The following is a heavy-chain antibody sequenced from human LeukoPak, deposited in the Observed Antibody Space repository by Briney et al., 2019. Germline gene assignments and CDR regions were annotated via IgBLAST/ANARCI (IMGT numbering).Heavy chain of an antibody. Sequence: PGGSLRLSCEASGFTFDDYGMHWVRQAPGKGLEGVSTISWNSASVGYVDSVKGRFTISRDNDKRTLYLQMNSLRPEDTALYYCAKDYGYSSSWYDYWGQGTLVTVSS. J-gene: IGHJ4*02. CDR1: GFTFDDYG. CDR2: ISWNSASV. V-gene: IGHV3-9*01. D-gene: IGHD6-13*01. CDR3: AKDYGYSSSWYDY.